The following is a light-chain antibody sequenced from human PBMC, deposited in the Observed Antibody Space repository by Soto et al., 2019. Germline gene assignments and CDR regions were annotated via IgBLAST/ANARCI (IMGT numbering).Light chain of an antibody. Sequence: EIVLTQSPATLSLSPGERATLSRRASKSVSSYLAWYQHKPGQAPRLLIHDASNSATGISARFSGGGSGTAFTLSISSLEPEDFAVYYCQQRRDWPLTFGGGTKLEIK. V-gene: IGKV3-11*01. CDR2: DAS. CDR1: KSVSSY. CDR3: QQRRDWPLT. J-gene: IGKJ4*01.